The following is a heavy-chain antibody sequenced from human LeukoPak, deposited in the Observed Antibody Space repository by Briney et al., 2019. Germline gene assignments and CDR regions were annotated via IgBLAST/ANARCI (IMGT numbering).Heavy chain of an antibody. CDR1: GGSISSGDYY. D-gene: IGHD6-6*01. Sequence: SETLSLTCTVSGGSISSGDYYWSWIRQPPGKGLEWIGYIYYSRSTYYNPSLKSRVTISVDTSKNQFSLKLSSVTAADTAVYYCARGELVDYYYGMDVWGQGTTVTVSS. J-gene: IGHJ6*02. CDR2: IYYSRST. V-gene: IGHV4-30-4*01. CDR3: ARGELVDYYYGMDV.